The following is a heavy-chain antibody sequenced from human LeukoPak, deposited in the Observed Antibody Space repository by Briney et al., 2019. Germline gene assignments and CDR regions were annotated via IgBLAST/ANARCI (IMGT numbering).Heavy chain of an antibody. J-gene: IGHJ4*02. CDR3: ARDGRDGYIDY. CDR1: GYNFTTHD. V-gene: IGHV1-8*01. CDR2: MNPDSGNT. D-gene: IGHD5-24*01. Sequence: ASVKVSCKASGYNFTTHDIHWVRQATGQGLEWMGWMNPDSGNTGYAQKFQGRVTMTTDTSTSTAYMGLRSLRSDDTAVYYCARDGRDGYIDYWGQGTLVTVSS.